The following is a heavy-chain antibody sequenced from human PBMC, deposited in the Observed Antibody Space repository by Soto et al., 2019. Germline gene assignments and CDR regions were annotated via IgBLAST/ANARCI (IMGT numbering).Heavy chain of an antibody. V-gene: IGHV3-30*18. CDR3: AKASPKYSSSWYAFDI. J-gene: IGHJ3*02. CDR2: ISYDGSNK. Sequence: GESLKISCAASGFTFSSYGMHWVRQAPGKGLEWVAVISYDGSNKYYADSVKGRFTISRDNSKNTLYLQMNSLRAEDTAVYYCAKASPKYSSSWYAFDIWGQGTMVTVSS. CDR1: GFTFSSYG. D-gene: IGHD6-13*01.